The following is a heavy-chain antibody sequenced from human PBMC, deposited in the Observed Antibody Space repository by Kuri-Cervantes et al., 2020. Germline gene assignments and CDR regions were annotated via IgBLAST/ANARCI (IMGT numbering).Heavy chain of an antibody. CDR3: ARLLRSTIVVVPATLPRAFDI. J-gene: IGHJ3*02. V-gene: IGHV1-2*02. Sequence: ASVKVSCKASGYTFSGYYMHWVRQAPGQGLEWMAWINPNSGGTNYAQKFQGRVTMTRHTSVSTAYMELSSLRSDDTAVYYCARLLRSTIVVVPATLPRAFDIWGQGTMVTVSS. D-gene: IGHD2-2*01. CDR1: GYTFSGYY. CDR2: INPNSGGT.